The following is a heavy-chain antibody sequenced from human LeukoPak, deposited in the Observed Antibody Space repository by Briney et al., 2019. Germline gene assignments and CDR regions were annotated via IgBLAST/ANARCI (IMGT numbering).Heavy chain of an antibody. CDR1: GFTFSSYA. D-gene: IGHD1-26*01. J-gene: IGHJ4*02. CDR3: ARVLSGSQDY. CDR2: IGGGSERT. V-gene: IGHV3-23*01. Sequence: GGSLRLSCTASGFTFSSYAMSWVRQAPGKGLEWVSTIGGGSERTYYADSAKGRFTNSRDNSKNTVYLQMNRLRAEDTAVYYCARVLSGSQDYWGQGTRVTVFS.